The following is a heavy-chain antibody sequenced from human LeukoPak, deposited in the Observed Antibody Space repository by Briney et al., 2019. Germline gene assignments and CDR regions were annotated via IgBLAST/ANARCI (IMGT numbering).Heavy chain of an antibody. V-gene: IGHV3-21*01. CDR1: GFTFSSYS. CDR3: ARMYYYDVANDAFDI. D-gene: IGHD3-22*01. J-gene: IGHJ3*02. Sequence: PGGSLRLSCAASGFTFSSYSMNWVRQAPGKGLEWVSSISSSSSYVYYADSVKGRFTISRDNAKNSLYLQMNSLRAEDTAVYYCARMYYYDVANDAFDIWGQGTMVTVSS. CDR2: ISSSSSYV.